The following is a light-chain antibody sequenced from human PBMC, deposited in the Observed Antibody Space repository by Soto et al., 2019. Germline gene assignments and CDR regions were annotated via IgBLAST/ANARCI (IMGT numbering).Light chain of an antibody. CDR1: SGDVGGYNY. Sequence: QSLLTHSASLSGSPGQSITISYTGTSGDVGGYNYVSWYQQHPGKAPKLMIYEVSNRPSGVSNRFSGSKSGNTASLTISGLQAEYEADYYCSSYTSSSTYILGTGTKVNVL. CDR2: EVS. V-gene: IGLV2-14*01. J-gene: IGLJ1*01. CDR3: SSYTSSSTYI.